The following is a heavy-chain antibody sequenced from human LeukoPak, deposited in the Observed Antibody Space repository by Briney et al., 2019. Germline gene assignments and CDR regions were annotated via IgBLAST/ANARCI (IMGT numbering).Heavy chain of an antibody. CDR3: GRAKNSWSDSVPDC. CDR1: GFTFSDYY. CDR2: ISSSGSTI. D-gene: IGHD3-22*01. V-gene: IGHV3-11*04. J-gene: IGHJ4*02. Sequence: GGSLRLSCAASGFTFSDYYMSWIRQAPGKGLEWVSYISSSGSTIYYADSVKGRFTISRDNAKNSLYLQMNSLRAEDTAVYYCGRAKNSWSDSVPDCWGQGTLVTVSS.